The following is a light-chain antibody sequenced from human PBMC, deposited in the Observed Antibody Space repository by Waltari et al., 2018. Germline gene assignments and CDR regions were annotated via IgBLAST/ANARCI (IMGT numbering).Light chain of an antibody. Sequence: QSALTQPPSASGSPGQSVTISCPGTSSDVGGYHFVSWSQLHPGKAPKRIIYGVTKRPSGVPDRFSRSKSGNTASLTVSGLQAEDEADYPCNSYSGNSNWVFGGGTKLTVL. CDR3: NSYSGNSNWV. V-gene: IGLV2-8*01. J-gene: IGLJ3*02. CDR1: SSDVGGYHF. CDR2: GVT.